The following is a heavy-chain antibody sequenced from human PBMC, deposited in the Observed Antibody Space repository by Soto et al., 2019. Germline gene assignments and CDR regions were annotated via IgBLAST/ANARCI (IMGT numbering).Heavy chain of an antibody. J-gene: IGHJ4*02. V-gene: IGHV3-7*01. Sequence: XXSLRLSCAASGFTFSRYWMSWVRQAPGXXXXXVXXXKEXXRDXXXXXXXMXXLTXXXDNDQTSLYLQMKRLTAEDTAVYYCAKEAFWGQGTLVNVSS. CDR2: XKEXXRDX. CDR3: AKEAF. CDR1: GFTFSRYW.